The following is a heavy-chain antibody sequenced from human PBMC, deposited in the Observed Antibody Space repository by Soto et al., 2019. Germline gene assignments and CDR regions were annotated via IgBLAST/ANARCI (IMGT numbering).Heavy chain of an antibody. J-gene: IGHJ3*02. CDR2: ISWNSGSI. V-gene: IGHV3-9*01. D-gene: IGHD3-10*01. Sequence: EVQLVESGGGLVQPGRSLRLSCAASGFTFDDYAMHWVRQAPGKGLEWVSGISWNSGSIGYADSVKGRFTISRDNAKNSLYLQMNSLRAEDTALYYCAKALTITMVRGRKAPNDAFDIWGQGTMVTVSS. CDR3: AKALTITMVRGRKAPNDAFDI. CDR1: GFTFDDYA.